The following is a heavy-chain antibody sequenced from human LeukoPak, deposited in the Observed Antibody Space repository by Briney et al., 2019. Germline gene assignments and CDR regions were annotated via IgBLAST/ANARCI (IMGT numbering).Heavy chain of an antibody. J-gene: IGHJ4*02. D-gene: IGHD5-12*01. CDR2: IYYSGST. Sequence: KASETLSLTCTVSGGSISSYYWSWIRQPPGKGLEWIGSIYYSGSTYYNPSLKSRVTISVDTSKNQFSLKLSSVTAADTAVYYCARLDWVATLAFDYWGQGTLVTVSS. V-gene: IGHV4-59*05. CDR3: ARLDWVATLAFDY. CDR1: GGSISSYY.